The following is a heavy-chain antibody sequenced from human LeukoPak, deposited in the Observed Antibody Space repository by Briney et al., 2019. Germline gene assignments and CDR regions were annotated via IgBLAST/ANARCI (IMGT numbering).Heavy chain of an antibody. V-gene: IGHV4-34*01. CDR2: INHSGST. D-gene: IGHD6-13*01. J-gene: IGHJ4*02. Sequence: PSETLSLTCAVYGGSFSGYYWSWIRQPPVKGLDWIGEINHSGSTNYTPCLKSRVTPSVATSKNQFSRTLRSVTDADTAVYYCARVIAAAGTRHYFDYWGQGTLVTVSS. CDR1: GGSFSGYY. CDR3: ARVIAAAGTRHYFDY.